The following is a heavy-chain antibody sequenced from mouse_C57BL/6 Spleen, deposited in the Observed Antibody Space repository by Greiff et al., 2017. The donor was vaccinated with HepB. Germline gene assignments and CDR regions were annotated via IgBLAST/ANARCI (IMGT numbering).Heavy chain of an antibody. Sequence: QVQLQQPGTELVKPGASVKLSCKASGYTFTSYWMHWVKQRPGQGLEWIGNINPSNGGTNYNEKFKSKATLTVDKSSSTAYMQLSSLTSEDSSVYYCARSYYGSSYWYFDVWGTGTTVTVSS. CDR2: INPSNGGT. J-gene: IGHJ1*03. CDR1: GYTFTSYW. V-gene: IGHV1-53*01. D-gene: IGHD1-1*01. CDR3: ARSYYGSSYWYFDV.